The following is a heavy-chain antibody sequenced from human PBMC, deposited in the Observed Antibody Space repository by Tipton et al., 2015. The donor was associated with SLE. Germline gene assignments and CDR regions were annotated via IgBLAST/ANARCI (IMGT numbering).Heavy chain of an antibody. CDR1: GGSISSYY. J-gene: IGHJ4*02. V-gene: IGHV4-59*01. D-gene: IGHD1-26*01. CDR2: IYYSGGT. Sequence: LRLSCTVSGGSISSYYWSWIRQPPGKGLEWVGYIYYSGGTNYNPSLRSRATISVDSSKNHFSLKLTSVTAADTAVYYCARLAYSGSYNFDYWGQGALVTVSS. CDR3: ARLAYSGSYNFDY.